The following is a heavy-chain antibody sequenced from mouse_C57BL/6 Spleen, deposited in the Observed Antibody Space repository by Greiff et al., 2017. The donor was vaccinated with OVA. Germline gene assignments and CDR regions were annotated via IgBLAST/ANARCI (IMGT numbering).Heavy chain of an antibody. CDR2: INPNNGGT. CDR3: ARRRGYGSPQEFFDV. D-gene: IGHD1-1*01. Sequence: EVKLMESGPELVKPGASVKMSCKASGYTFTDYNMHWVKQSHGKSLEWIGYINPNNGGTSYNQKFKGKATLTVNKSSSTAYMELRSLTSEDSAVYYCARRRGYGSPQEFFDVWGTGTTVTVSS. V-gene: IGHV1-22*01. CDR1: GYTFTDYN. J-gene: IGHJ1*03.